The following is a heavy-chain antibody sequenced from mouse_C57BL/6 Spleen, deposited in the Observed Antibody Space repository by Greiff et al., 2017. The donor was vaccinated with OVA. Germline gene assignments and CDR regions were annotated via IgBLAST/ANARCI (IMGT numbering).Heavy chain of an antibody. CDR1: GFSLTSYG. J-gene: IGHJ3*01. CDR3: ARSGSYGNYEFAY. CDR2: IWSGGST. Sequence: VQRVESGPGLVQPSQSLSITCTASGFSLTSYGVHWVRQSPGKGLEWLGVIWSGGSTVYNAAFISSLSISKGNSKSQVFFKMNSLQADDTAIYDGARSGSYGNYEFAYWGQGTLVTVSA. D-gene: IGHD2-1*01. V-gene: IGHV2-2*01.